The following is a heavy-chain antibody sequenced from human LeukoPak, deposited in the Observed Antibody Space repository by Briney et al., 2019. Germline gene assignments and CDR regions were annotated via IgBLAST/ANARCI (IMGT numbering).Heavy chain of an antibody. V-gene: IGHV3-23*01. CDR3: ANPVGYGDAFDI. CDR1: GFTFTSYA. CDR2: TSASGGST. J-gene: IGHJ3*02. D-gene: IGHD5-12*01. Sequence: AGGSLRLSCAASGFTFTSYAMSWVRQAPGKGLEWVPGTSASGGSTYYADSVKGRFTISRDNSKNTLYLQMNSLRAEDTAVYYCANPVGYGDAFDIWGQGTMVTVSS.